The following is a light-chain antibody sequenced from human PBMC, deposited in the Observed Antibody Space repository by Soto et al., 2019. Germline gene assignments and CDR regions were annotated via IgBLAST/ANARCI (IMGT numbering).Light chain of an antibody. CDR3: SSYTTSNTHVV. J-gene: IGLJ2*01. CDR1: SSDVGGYNY. CDR2: EVS. V-gene: IGLV2-14*01. Sequence: QSVLTQPASVSGSPGQSITISCTGTSSDVGGYNYVSWYQQHPGKAPKLMIYEVSHRPSAVSNRFSGSKTGNTASLTISGLQAEDEADYYCSSYTTSNTHVVFGGGTKLTVL.